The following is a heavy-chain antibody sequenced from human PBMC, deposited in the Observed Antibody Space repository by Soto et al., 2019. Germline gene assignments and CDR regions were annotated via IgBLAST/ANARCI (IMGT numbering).Heavy chain of an antibody. CDR2: VSYDGFIK. CDR3: AKDGGFFRVTYYFDR. CDR1: GFTFPNYG. Sequence: GGSLRLSCAASGFTFPNYGIHWVRQAPGKGLEWVAVVSYDGFIKYYADSVKGRFTISRDNSKNTLYLQMNSLRAEDTAVYYCAKDGGFFRVTYYFDRWGQGTLVTVSS. V-gene: IGHV3-30*18. D-gene: IGHD3-16*01. J-gene: IGHJ4*02.